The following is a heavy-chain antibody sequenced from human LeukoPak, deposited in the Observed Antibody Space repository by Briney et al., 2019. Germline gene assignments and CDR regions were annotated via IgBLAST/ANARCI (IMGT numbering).Heavy chain of an antibody. Sequence: GGSLRLSCAASGFTFSSHWMSWVRQAPGKGLEWVANIKQDGSEKYYVDSVKGRFTISRDNAKNSLYLQTNSLRAEDTAVYYCARASLIAAAGAGNDYWGQGTLVTVSS. CDR1: GFTFSSHW. CDR3: ARASLIAAAGAGNDY. V-gene: IGHV3-7*01. CDR2: IKQDGSEK. J-gene: IGHJ4*02. D-gene: IGHD6-13*01.